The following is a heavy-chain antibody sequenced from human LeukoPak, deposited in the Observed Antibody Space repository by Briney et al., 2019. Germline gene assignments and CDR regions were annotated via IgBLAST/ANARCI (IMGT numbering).Heavy chain of an antibody. J-gene: IGHJ5*02. CDR3: ARDIDGGGAYSWFDP. CDR1: GGSISSYY. V-gene: IGHV4-59*01. Sequence: KPSETLSLTCTVSGGSISSYYWSWIRQPPGKGLEWIGYIYYSGSTNYNPSLKSRVTISVDTSKNQFSLKLSSVTAADTAIYYCARDIDGGGAYSWFDPWGQGTLVTVSS. CDR2: IYYSGST. D-gene: IGHD2-21*01.